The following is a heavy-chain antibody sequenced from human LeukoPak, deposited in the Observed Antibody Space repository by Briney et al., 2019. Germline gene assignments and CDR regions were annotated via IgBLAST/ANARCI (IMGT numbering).Heavy chain of an antibody. CDR3: AAVVGSGSYYDY. CDR1: GFTFGSYW. D-gene: IGHD1-26*01. CDR2: INTDGRST. V-gene: IGHV3-74*01. J-gene: IGHJ4*02. Sequence: GGSLRLSCEASGFTFGSYWMHWVRQAPGKGLVWVSRINTDGRSTSFADSVKGRFTISRDNAKNTLFLQMNSLRAEDTAVYYCAAVVGSGSYYDYWGQGALVTVSS.